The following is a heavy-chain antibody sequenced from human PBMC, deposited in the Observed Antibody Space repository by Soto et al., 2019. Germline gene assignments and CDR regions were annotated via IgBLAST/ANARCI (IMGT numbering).Heavy chain of an antibody. CDR3: CRGQGAPIGDYYDHGLDV. D-gene: IGHD2-2*02. Sequence: GGSLRLSCVGSGFIFGGSAIHWVRQASGKGLEWVGRIRSRANNYATSAAVSVRGRFTFSRDDSKNTSYLQMNTLKTDDTAIYYCCRGQGAPIGDYYDHGLDVWGQGTPVTVCS. CDR2: IRSRANNYAT. V-gene: IGHV3-73*01. J-gene: IGHJ6*02. CDR1: GFIFGGSA.